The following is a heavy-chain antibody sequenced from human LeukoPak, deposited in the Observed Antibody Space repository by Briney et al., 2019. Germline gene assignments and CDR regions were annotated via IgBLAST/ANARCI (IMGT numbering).Heavy chain of an antibody. CDR1: GYTFTRYY. D-gene: IGHD3-22*01. V-gene: IGHV1-46*01. CDR3: ARGSTARYYYDSSGYYRGAVDY. CDR2: INPSVGSA. J-gene: IGHJ4*02. Sequence: ASVKVSCKASGYTFTRYYMHWVRQAPGQGLEWMGIINPSVGSASYSQKFQGRVTMTTDTSTNTAYMELRSLRSDDTAVYYCARGSTARYYYDSSGYYRGAVDYWGQGTLVTISS.